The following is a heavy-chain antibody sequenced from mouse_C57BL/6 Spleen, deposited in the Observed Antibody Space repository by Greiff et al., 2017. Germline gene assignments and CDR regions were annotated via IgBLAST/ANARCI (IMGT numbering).Heavy chain of an antibody. V-gene: IGHV1-59*01. CDR2: IDPSDSYT. D-gene: IGHD1-1*01. J-gene: IGHJ2*01. CDR3: ARLGTVVATRDY. Sequence: VQLQQPGAELVRPGTSVKLSCKASGYTFTSYWMHWVKQRPGQGLEWIGVIDPSDSYTNYNQKFKGKATLTVDTSSSTAYMQLSSLTSEDSAVYYCARLGTVVATRDYWGQGTTLTVSS. CDR1: GYTFTSYW.